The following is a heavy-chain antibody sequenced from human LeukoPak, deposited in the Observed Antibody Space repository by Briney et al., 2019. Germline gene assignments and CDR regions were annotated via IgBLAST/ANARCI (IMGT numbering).Heavy chain of an antibody. D-gene: IGHD6-13*01. CDR2: INHSGSP. CDR3: ASSLTGYSSSWFLAY. V-gene: IGHV4-34*01. J-gene: IGHJ4*02. CDR1: GEPHSRFY. Sequence: SETLSLTCAVSGEPHSRFYWSWIRQSPGRGLEWIGEINHSGSPNYNPSLKSRVTISLDTSKNQFSLRVPSVTAADTAFYFCASSLTGYSSSWFLAYWGPGTLVTVSS.